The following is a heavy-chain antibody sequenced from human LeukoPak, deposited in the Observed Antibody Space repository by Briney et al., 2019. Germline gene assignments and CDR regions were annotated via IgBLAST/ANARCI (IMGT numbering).Heavy chain of an antibody. CDR2: ISYDGSNK. J-gene: IGHJ4*02. V-gene: IGHV3-30*18. CDR1: GFTFSSYG. D-gene: IGHD6-13*01. CDR3: AKDRLKLVFGAPHPRVCGLDY. Sequence: GGSLRLSCAASGFTFSSYGMHWVRQAPGKGLEWVAVISYDGSNKYYADSVKGRFTISRDNSKNTLYLQMNSLRAEDTAVYYCAKDRLKLVFGAPHPRVCGLDYWGQGTLVTVSS.